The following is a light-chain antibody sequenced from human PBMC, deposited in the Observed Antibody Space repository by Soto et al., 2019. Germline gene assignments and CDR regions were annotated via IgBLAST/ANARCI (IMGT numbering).Light chain of an antibody. Sequence: QSVLTQPASVSGSPGQSITISCTGASSDVGLYDFVSWYQQHPGKAPKLLIYEVTYRPSGVSSRFSGSKSGNTASLTISGLQAEDEADYYCSSYTSSSTYVFGTGTKLTVL. CDR2: EVT. V-gene: IGLV2-14*01. J-gene: IGLJ1*01. CDR3: SSYTSSSTYV. CDR1: SSDVGLYDF.